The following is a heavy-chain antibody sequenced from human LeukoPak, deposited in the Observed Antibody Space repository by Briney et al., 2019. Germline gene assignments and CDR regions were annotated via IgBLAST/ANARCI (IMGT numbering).Heavy chain of an antibody. CDR2: ISSSSSYI. CDR3: ARDKTFDI. J-gene: IGHJ3*02. Sequence: AGGSLRLSCVVSGFTFNTYSMNWVRQAPGKGLEWVSSISSSSSYIFYADSVKGRFTISRDNAKNSLYLQMNSLRAEDTAVYYCARDKTFDIWGQGTMVTVSS. CDR1: GFTFNTYS. V-gene: IGHV3-21*01.